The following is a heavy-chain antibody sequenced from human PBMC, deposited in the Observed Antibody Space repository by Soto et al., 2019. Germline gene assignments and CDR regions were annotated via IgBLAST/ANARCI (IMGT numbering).Heavy chain of an antibody. CDR2: ITWNSRVL. Sequence: AGGSLRLSCAASGFSFSSYAMHWVRQAPGKGLEWVSGITWNSRVLAYADSVKGRFTISRDNARNSLYLQMDSLRDEDTALYYCAKGRYDFWSPYYFDSWGQGTLVTVSS. CDR1: GFSFSSYA. CDR3: AKGRYDFWSPYYFDS. D-gene: IGHD3-3*01. J-gene: IGHJ4*02. V-gene: IGHV3-9*01.